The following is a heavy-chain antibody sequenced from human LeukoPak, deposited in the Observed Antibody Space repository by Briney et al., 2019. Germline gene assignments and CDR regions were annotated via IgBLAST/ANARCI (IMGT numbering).Heavy chain of an antibody. Sequence: PGGSLRLSCAASGFTFSTYSMHWVRQAPGKGLEWVAAISYDGSNKRYADSVKGRFTISRDNSKNTLYLQMNSLRADNTAVYYCARGLRIAVAGNLDYWGQGTLVTVSS. V-gene: IGHV3-30*04. CDR1: GFTFSTYS. CDR2: ISYDGSNK. CDR3: ARGLRIAVAGNLDY. D-gene: IGHD6-19*01. J-gene: IGHJ4*02.